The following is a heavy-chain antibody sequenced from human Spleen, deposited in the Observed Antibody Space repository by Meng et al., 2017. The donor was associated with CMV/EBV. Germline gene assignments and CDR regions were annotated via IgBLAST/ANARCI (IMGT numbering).Heavy chain of an antibody. CDR1: GGSISSGDYY. V-gene: IGHV4-30-4*08. CDR2: IYYSGST. CDR3: AREYYYYGMDV. J-gene: IGHJ6*02. Sequence: SCTVSGGSISSGDYYWSWIRQPPGKGLEWIGYIYYSGSTYYNPSLKSRVTISVDTSKNQFSLKLSSVTAADTAVYYCAREYYYYGMDVWGQGTTVTVSS.